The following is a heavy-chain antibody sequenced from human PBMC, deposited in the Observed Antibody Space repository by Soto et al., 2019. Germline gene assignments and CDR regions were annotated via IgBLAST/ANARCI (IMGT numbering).Heavy chain of an antibody. CDR2: IKSKTDGGTT. D-gene: IGHD3-22*01. V-gene: IGHV3-15*01. CDR1: GVTVITAW. Sequence: PWGSLRLFSQASGVTVITAWMISIRRAPCKWLEGGGRIKSKTDGGTTDSAAPVKGRFTISRDDSKQTLYLQMNSLTTEDTTVYYCTTEIVVEALFNYYGMDVWGQGRTVTVS. CDR3: TTEIVVEALFNYYGMDV. J-gene: IGHJ6*02.